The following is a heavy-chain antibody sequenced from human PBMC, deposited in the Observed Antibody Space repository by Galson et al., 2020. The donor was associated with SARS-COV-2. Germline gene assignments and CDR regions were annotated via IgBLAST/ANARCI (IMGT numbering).Heavy chain of an antibody. CDR3: VKDGYCYRARCTRARFDP. Sequence: GGSLRLSCSASGFTFSRYAMHWVRPAPGTGLEYVSAINADGDGIYYTASVKGRFIISRDNSKNTVNLQMRSLRNEDTAMYYCVKDGYCYRARCTRARFDPWGQGTLVTVST. CDR1: GFTFSRYA. CDR2: INADGDGI. D-gene: IGHD6-25*01. V-gene: IGHV3-64D*08. J-gene: IGHJ5*02.